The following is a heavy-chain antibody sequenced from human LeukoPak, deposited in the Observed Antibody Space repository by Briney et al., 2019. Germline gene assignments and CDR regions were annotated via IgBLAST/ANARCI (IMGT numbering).Heavy chain of an antibody. V-gene: IGHV1-24*01. D-gene: IGHD3-22*01. CDR3: ATPYYYDSSGYSDSFDY. Sequence: ASVKVSCKVSGYTLTELSMHWVRQAPGKGLEWMGGFDPEDGETIYAQKLQGRVTMTEDTSTDTAYMELSSLRSEDTAVYYCATPYYYDSSGYSDSFDYWGQGTLVTVSS. CDR1: GYTLTELS. J-gene: IGHJ4*02. CDR2: FDPEDGET.